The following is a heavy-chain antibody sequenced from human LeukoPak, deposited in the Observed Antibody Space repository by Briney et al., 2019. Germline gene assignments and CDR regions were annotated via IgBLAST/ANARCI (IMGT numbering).Heavy chain of an antibody. Sequence: PGGSLRLSCAASGFTFSSYWMSWVRQAPGKGLEWVANIKQDGSEKYYVDSVKGRLTISRDNAKNSLYLQMNSLRAEDTAVYYCARIRWCSGYAQLDYWGQGTLVTISS. CDR2: IKQDGSEK. V-gene: IGHV3-7*01. CDR3: ARIRWCSGYAQLDY. D-gene: IGHD3-22*01. CDR1: GFTFSSYW. J-gene: IGHJ4*02.